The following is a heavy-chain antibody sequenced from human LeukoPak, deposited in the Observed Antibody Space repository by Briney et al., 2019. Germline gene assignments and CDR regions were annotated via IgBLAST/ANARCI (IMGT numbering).Heavy chain of an antibody. CDR1: GFTFSSYG. CDR3: AKEILQYFDWLPPDYYGMDV. J-gene: IGHJ6*04. V-gene: IGHV3-30*18. Sequence: GGSLRLSCAASGFTFSSYGMHWVRQAPGKGLEWVAVISYDGSNKYYADSVKGRFTISRDNSKNTLYLQMNSLRAEDTAVYYCAKEILQYFDWLPPDYYGMDVWGKGTTVTVSS. CDR2: ISYDGSNK. D-gene: IGHD3-9*01.